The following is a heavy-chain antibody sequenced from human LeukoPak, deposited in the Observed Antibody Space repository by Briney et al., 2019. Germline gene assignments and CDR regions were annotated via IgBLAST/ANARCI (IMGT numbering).Heavy chain of an antibody. D-gene: IGHD3-22*01. V-gene: IGHV3-53*01. Sequence: GGSLRLSCAASGFTVSSNYMSWVSQAPWKGLEWVSVIYSGGSTYYADSVKGRFTISRDNSKNTLCLQMNSLRAEDTAVYYCARDSGYPTSYYFDYWGQGTLVTVSS. CDR1: GFTVSSNY. CDR3: ARDSGYPTSYYFDY. CDR2: IYSGGST. J-gene: IGHJ4*02.